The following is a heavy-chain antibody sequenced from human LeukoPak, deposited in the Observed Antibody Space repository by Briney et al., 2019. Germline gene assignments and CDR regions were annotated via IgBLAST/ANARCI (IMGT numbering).Heavy chain of an antibody. CDR1: GFTFSSYA. Sequence: GGSLRLFCAASGFTFSSYAMSWVRQAPGKDLERVSLISWDGGGTHYADSVKGRFTISRDHNKNSLYLQMYSLRAEDTALYYCAKDRVAAAGIRYYFDYWGQGTLVTVSS. J-gene: IGHJ4*02. D-gene: IGHD6-13*01. CDR3: AKDRVAAAGIRYYFDY. CDR2: ISWDGGGT. V-gene: IGHV3-43D*03.